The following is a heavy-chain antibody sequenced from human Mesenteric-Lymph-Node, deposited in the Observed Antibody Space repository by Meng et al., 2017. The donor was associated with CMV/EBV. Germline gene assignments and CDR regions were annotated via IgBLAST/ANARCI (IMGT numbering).Heavy chain of an antibody. CDR3: ARDTEGSYGTSYGMDV. J-gene: IGHJ6*02. D-gene: IGHD5-18*01. Sequence: GGSLRLSCAASGFAFSTYWMHWVRQAPGKGLVWVSRINIDGSPTAYADSVKGRFTISRDNAKNTLYLQMNSLRAEDTAVYYCARDTEGSYGTSYGMDVWGQGTTVTVSS. CDR2: INIDGSPT. CDR1: GFAFSTYW. V-gene: IGHV3-74*01.